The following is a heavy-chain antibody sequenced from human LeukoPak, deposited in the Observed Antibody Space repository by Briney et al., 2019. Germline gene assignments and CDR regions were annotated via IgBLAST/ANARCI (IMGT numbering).Heavy chain of an antibody. J-gene: IGHJ6*03. CDR3: ATPLDLDYGGNTPSYYYYMDV. Sequence: SVKVSCKASGDTFSSYAISWVRQAPGQGLEWMGGIIPIFGTANYAQKFQGRVTITTDESTSTAYMELSSLRSEYTAVYYCATPLDLDYGGNTPSYYYYMDVWGKGTTVTVSS. CDR1: GDTFSSYA. CDR2: IIPIFGTA. V-gene: IGHV1-69*05. D-gene: IGHD4-23*01.